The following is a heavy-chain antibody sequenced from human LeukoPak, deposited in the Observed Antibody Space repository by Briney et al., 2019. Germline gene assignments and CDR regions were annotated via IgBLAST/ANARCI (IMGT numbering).Heavy chain of an antibody. D-gene: IGHD3-10*01. V-gene: IGHV4-30-4*08. Sequence: PSQTLSLTCTVSGGSISSGDYYWSWIRQPPGKGLEWIGYIYYSGSTYYNPSLKSRVTISVDTSKNQFSLKLSSVTAGDTAVYYCARGPGSGSYYKVGFDYWGQGTLVTVSS. J-gene: IGHJ4*02. CDR3: ARGPGSGSYYKVGFDY. CDR1: GGSISSGDYY. CDR2: IYYSGST.